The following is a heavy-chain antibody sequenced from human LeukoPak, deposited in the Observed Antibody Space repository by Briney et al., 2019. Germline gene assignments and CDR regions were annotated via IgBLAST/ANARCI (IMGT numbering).Heavy chain of an antibody. CDR1: GYTFTSYG. CDR2: MNPNSGNT. J-gene: IGHJ3*02. Sequence: ASVKVSCKASGYTFTSYGISWVRQATGQGLEWMGWMNPNSGNTGYAQKFQGRVTMTRNTSISTAYMELSSLRSEDTAVYYCARETRFRAFDIWGQGTMVTVSS. D-gene: IGHD3-10*01. V-gene: IGHV1-8*02. CDR3: ARETRFRAFDI.